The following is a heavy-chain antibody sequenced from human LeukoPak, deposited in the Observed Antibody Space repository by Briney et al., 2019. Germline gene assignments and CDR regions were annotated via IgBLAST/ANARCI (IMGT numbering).Heavy chain of an antibody. CDR1: GFTFSSYV. CDR3: AREGEWGYYFDY. J-gene: IGHJ4*02. Sequence: GRSLRLSCVVSGFTFSSYVVHWVRQAPGKGLEWVAVVSFDGTNDHYTDSVKGRFTISRDNSKNTLYLQMNRLRSEDTAVYYCAREGEWGYYFDYWGQGTLVTVS. D-gene: IGHD3-16*01. CDR2: VSFDGTND. V-gene: IGHV3-30-3*01.